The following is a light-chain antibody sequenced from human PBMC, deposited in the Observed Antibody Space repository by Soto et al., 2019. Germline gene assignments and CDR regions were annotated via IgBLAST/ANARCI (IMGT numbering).Light chain of an antibody. J-gene: IGLJ2*01. V-gene: IGLV2-14*03. CDR2: DVS. Sequence: QSALTQPASVSGSPGQSITISCTGTSSDVGGYNYVSWYQQHPGKAPKLMIYDVSNRPSGVSNRFSGSKSGNTASLTISWLQAEDEADYDCCSYTSSSTPVVFGGGTKLTVL. CDR3: CSYTSSSTPVV. CDR1: SSDVGGYNY.